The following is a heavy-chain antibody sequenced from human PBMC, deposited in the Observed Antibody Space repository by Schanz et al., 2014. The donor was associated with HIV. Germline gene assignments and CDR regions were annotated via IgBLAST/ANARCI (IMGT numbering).Heavy chain of an antibody. CDR2: IWYDGNSK. D-gene: IGHD4-4*01. CDR3: ARGGLQWHPEWFDY. Sequence: QVQVVESGGGVVQPGRSLRLSCAASGFSFSSYVMHWVRQAPGKGLEWVAVIWYDGNSKYYADSVKGRFTISRDNSKNTLYLQMNSLRAEDTAVDYCARGGLQWHPEWFDYWGQGTLVSVSS. V-gene: IGHV3-33*01. CDR1: GFSFSSYV. J-gene: IGHJ4*02.